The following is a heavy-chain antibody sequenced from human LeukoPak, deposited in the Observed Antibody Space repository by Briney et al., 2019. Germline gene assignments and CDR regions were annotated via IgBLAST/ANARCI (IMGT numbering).Heavy chain of an antibody. CDR3: ARQSRGDFA. D-gene: IGHD2-21*02. V-gene: IGHV3-48*01. CDR2: LSNTGNI. Sequence: GGSLRLSCAASGFTFSSYGMNWVRQAPGKGLEWLSYLSNTGNIHYAQSVKGRFTISRDNAKSSLYLQMDGLRAEDTAVYYCARQSRGDFAWGQGTLVTVSS. J-gene: IGHJ4*02. CDR1: GFTFSSYG.